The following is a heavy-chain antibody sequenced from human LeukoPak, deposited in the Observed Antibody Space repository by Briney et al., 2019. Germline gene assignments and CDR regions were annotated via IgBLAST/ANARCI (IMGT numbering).Heavy chain of an antibody. D-gene: IGHD6-13*01. CDR2: IYYSGST. Sequence: SETLSLTCTVSGGSISSSSYYWGWIRQPPGKGLEWIGSIYYSGSTYYNPSLKSRVTISVDTSKNQFSLKLSSVTAADTAVYYCAREVWRSSWYYWGQGALVTVPS. CDR1: GGSISSSSYY. CDR3: AREVWRSSWYY. V-gene: IGHV4-39*07. J-gene: IGHJ4*02.